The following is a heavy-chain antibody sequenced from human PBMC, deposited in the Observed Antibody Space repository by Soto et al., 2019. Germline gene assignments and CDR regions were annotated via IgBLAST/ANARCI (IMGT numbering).Heavy chain of an antibody. Sequence: GGSLRLSCAASGFTFSSYAMSWVRQAPGKGLEWVSAISVSGGSTYYADSVKGRFTISRDNSKNTLYLQMNSLRAEDTALYYCAKGSPASYYYDSSGYFDYWGQGTLVTVSS. CDR2: ISVSGGST. CDR3: AKGSPASYYYDSSGYFDY. D-gene: IGHD3-22*01. CDR1: GFTFSSYA. J-gene: IGHJ4*02. V-gene: IGHV3-23*01.